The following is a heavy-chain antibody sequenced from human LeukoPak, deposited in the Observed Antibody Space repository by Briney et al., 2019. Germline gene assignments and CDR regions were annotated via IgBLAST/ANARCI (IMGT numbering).Heavy chain of an antibody. V-gene: IGHV3-74*01. CDR1: GFTFSNVW. CDR3: ATLGRSNNFDY. D-gene: IGHD3-16*01. CDR2: LTGDGTST. Sequence: PGGSLRLSCAASGFTFSNVWMSWVRQGPGKGLEWVSRLTGDGTSTIYADSVKGRFTISRDNAKNTVYLQMNSLRAADTAVYYCATLGRSNNFDYWGQGALVTVSS. J-gene: IGHJ4*02.